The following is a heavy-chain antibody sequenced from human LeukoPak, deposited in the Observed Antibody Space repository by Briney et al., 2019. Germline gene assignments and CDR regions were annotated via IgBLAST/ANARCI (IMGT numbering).Heavy chain of an antibody. CDR1: GITFSSYS. D-gene: IGHD3-10*01. Sequence: GGSLRLSCAASGITFSSYSMNWVRQAPGKGLEWVSYISGSGSTIYYADSVKGRFTISRDNAKKSLYLQMNSLRDEDTAVYYCARGFRYYGSGIDYWGQGTLVTVSS. CDR3: ARGFRYYGSGIDY. CDR2: ISGSGSTI. V-gene: IGHV3-48*02. J-gene: IGHJ4*02.